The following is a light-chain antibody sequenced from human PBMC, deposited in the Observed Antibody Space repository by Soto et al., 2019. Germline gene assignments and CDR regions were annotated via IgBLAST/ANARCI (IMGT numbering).Light chain of an antibody. Sequence: EVVLTQSPGSLSLSPGGRATLSCRASQSLSSNYFAWYQQKPGQAPRLLIYGASNRATGIPDRFSGSGSGTDFTLTISRLEPVEVAVYYCQQYGRAPTFVPGTQVDIK. CDR3: QQYGRAPT. V-gene: IGKV3-20*01. J-gene: IGKJ3*01. CDR1: QSLSSNY. CDR2: GAS.